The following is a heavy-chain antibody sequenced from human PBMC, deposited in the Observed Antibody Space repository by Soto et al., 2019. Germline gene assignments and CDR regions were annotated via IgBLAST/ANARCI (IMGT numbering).Heavy chain of an antibody. Sequence: SETLSLTCTVSGGSISSYYWSWIRQPPGKGLEWIGYIYYSGSTNYNPSLKSRVTISVDTSKNQFSLKLSSVTAADTAVYYCARGNHRRYGGGGAFDIWGQGTMVTVSS. CDR3: ARGNHRRYGGGGAFDI. D-gene: IGHD3-16*01. J-gene: IGHJ3*02. CDR1: GGSISSYY. V-gene: IGHV4-59*01. CDR2: IYYSGST.